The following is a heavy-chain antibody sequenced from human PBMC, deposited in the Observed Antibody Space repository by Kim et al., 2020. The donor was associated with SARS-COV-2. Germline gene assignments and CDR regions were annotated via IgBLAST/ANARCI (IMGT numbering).Heavy chain of an antibody. D-gene: IGHD3-3*01. CDR3: AKEVRRNSRHDSHFDH. Sequence: DSVKGRFTISRDNAKNTLYLQMYNLRVEDTAVYYCAKEVRRNSRHDSHFDHWGQGTLVTVSS. V-gene: IGHV3-30*02. J-gene: IGHJ4*02.